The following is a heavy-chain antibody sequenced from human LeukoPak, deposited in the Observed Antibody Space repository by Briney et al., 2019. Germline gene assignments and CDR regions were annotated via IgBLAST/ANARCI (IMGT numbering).Heavy chain of an antibody. Sequence: SETLSLTRTWYGGSIGNYYWRWIRQPPGKGLEWIGYIYTSGSTNYNPSLKSRVTISVDTSKNQFSLKLSSVTAADAAVYYCARIAAAGTVFFDYWGQGTLVTVSS. V-gene: IGHV4-4*09. J-gene: IGHJ4*02. CDR2: IYTSGST. CDR3: ARIAAAGTVFFDY. D-gene: IGHD6-13*01. CDR1: GGSIGNYY.